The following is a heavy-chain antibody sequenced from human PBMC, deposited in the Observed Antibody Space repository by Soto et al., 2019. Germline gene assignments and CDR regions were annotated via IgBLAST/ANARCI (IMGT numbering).Heavy chain of an antibody. V-gene: IGHV3-30*18. Sequence: QVQLVESGGGVVQPGRSLRLSCAASGFTFRSYHMHWVRQSPGKGLEWVAAISYDGSIEDYADSVKGRFTISRDNSNSTMYLQMDSLRAEDTAVYYCAKDRLTDYYFVSWGQGTLVTVSS. J-gene: IGHJ4*02. CDR2: ISYDGSIE. CDR1: GFTFRSYH. D-gene: IGHD3-9*01. CDR3: AKDRLTDYYFVS.